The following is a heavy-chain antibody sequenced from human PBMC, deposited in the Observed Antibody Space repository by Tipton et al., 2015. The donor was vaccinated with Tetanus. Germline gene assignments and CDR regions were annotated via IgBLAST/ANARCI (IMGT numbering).Heavy chain of an antibody. CDR1: GASLSRGGYY. V-gene: IGHV4-31*03. D-gene: IGHD6-6*01. CDR2: IYFSGST. CDR3: ARDQARGARGWNYFDS. J-gene: IGHJ4*02. Sequence: TLSLTCTVSGASLSRGGYYWTWIRQNPGKGLEWIGDIYFSGSTYYNPSLKSRASISVDTSKNQFSLRLNSVTAADTAVYYCARDQARGARGWNYFDSWGQGTLVTVSS.